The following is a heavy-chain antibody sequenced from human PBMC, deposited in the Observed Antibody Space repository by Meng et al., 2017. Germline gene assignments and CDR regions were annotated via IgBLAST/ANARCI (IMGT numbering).Heavy chain of an antibody. V-gene: IGHV1-69*05. D-gene: IGHD5-12*01. CDR1: GYTFTGYY. J-gene: IGHJ3*02. CDR2: IIPIFGTA. CDR3: ARDRARGYSGYDLRSSDLDAFDI. Sequence: VQLVQAGAEVKKPGSSVKVSCKASGYTFTGYYMHWVRQAPGQGLEWMGGIIPIFGTANYAQKFQGRVTITTDESTSTAYMELSSLRSEDTAVYYCARDRARGYSGYDLRSSDLDAFDIWGQGTMVTVSS.